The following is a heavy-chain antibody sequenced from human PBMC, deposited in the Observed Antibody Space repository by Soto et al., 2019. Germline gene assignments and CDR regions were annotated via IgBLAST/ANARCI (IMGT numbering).Heavy chain of an antibody. CDR3: VRVYYDSSGYYFDY. CDR2: IYYSGST. J-gene: IGHJ4*02. D-gene: IGHD3-22*01. CDR1: GGSISSYY. V-gene: IGHV4-59*01. Sequence: SETLSLTCTVSGGSISSYYWSWIRQPPGKGLEWIGYIYYSGSTNYNPSLKSRVTISVDTSKNQFSLKLSSVTAADTAVYYCVRVYYDSSGYYFDYWGQGTLVTVSS.